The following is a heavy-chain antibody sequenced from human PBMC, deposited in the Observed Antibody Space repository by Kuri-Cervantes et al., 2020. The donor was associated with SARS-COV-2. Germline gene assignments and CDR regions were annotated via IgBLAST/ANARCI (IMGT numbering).Heavy chain of an antibody. Sequence: ASVKVSCKASGYTFTSYDINWVRQAPGQGLEWMGWISAYNGNTNYAQKLQGRVTMTTDTSTSTAYMELRSLRSDDTAVYYCARAYQYLGWWFDPWGQGTLVTVSS. CDR3: ARAYQYLGWWFDP. D-gene: IGHD3-9*01. CDR2: ISAYNGNT. CDR1: GYTFTSYD. V-gene: IGHV1-18*01. J-gene: IGHJ5*02.